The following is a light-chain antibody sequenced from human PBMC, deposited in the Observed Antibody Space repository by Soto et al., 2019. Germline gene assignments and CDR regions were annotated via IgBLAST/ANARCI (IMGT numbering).Light chain of an antibody. V-gene: IGLV2-14*01. Sequence: QSALTQPASVSGSPGQSITISCTGTSSDVGGYDYVSWYQHHPGKAPKLTIYEVSNRPSGVSNRFSGSKSGNTASLTISGLQAEDEAEYYCSSYTSSSTDVFGTRTKVTVL. CDR2: EVS. CDR3: SSYTSSSTDV. CDR1: SSDVGGYDY. J-gene: IGLJ1*01.